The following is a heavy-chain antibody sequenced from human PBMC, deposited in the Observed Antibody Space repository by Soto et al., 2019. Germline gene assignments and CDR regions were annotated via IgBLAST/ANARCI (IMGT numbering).Heavy chain of an antibody. J-gene: IGHJ5*02. Sequence: PSQTLSLTCAISGDSVSSNSATWNWIRQSPSRGLEWLGRTYYRSKWYNDYAVSVKSRTTIKPDTSKNQFSLQLSSMTPEDTAVYYCARKSIGTGGWFAPWGQGTLVTVSS. D-gene: IGHD1-1*01. CDR3: ARKSIGTGGWFAP. V-gene: IGHV6-1*01. CDR1: GDSVSSNSAT. CDR2: TYYRSKWYN.